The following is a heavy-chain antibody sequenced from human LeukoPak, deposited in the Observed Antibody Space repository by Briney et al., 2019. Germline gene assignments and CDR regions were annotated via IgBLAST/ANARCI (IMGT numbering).Heavy chain of an antibody. Sequence: SVKVSCKXSGGTFSSYAISWVRQAPRQGLEWMGGIIPIFGTANYAQKFQGRVTITADESTSTAYMELSSLRSEDTAVYYCARGRDPDDAFDIWGQGTMVTVSS. J-gene: IGHJ3*02. CDR2: IIPIFGTA. CDR1: GGTFSSYA. CDR3: ARGRDPDDAFDI. V-gene: IGHV1-69*13. D-gene: IGHD5-24*01.